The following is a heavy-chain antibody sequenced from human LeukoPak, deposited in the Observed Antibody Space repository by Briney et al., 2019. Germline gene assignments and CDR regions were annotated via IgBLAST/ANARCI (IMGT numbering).Heavy chain of an antibody. J-gene: IGHJ4*02. Sequence: ASVKVSCKASGYTFTSYDINWVRQAAGQGLEWLGCMNPNSGNTRYAQKFQGRVTMTRNTSINTAYVELSSLRSEDTAVYYCARGSSYGFSMGYWGQGTLVTVSS. CDR2: MNPNSGNT. V-gene: IGHV1-8*01. CDR1: GYTFTSYD. CDR3: ARGSSYGFSMGY. D-gene: IGHD5-18*01.